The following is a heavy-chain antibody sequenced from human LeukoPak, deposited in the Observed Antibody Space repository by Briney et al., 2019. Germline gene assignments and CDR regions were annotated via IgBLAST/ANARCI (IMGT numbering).Heavy chain of an antibody. CDR1: GFTFSGSA. Sequence: PGGSLRLSCAASGFTFSGSAMHWVRQASGKGLEWVGRIRSKANSYATAYAASVKGRFTISRDNAKNSLYLQMNSLRTEDTALYYCAKDHYPHDYSYVDYWGQGTLVTVSS. CDR2: IRSKANSYAT. V-gene: IGHV3-73*01. D-gene: IGHD5-12*01. J-gene: IGHJ4*02. CDR3: AKDHYPHDYSYVDY.